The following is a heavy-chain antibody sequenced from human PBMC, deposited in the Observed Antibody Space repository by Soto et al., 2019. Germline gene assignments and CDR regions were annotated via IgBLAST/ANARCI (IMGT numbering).Heavy chain of an antibody. V-gene: IGHV3-74*01. CDR3: ARVAVAAYHFDY. CDR2: INPDGSTT. D-gene: IGHD6-19*01. Sequence: EVQLVESGGGLVQPGGSLRLSCAASGFTFSSYWMHWVRQAPGKGLVWVSRINPDGSTTNYADSVKGRFTISRDNAKNTLYLQMNSLRAEDTAMYYCARVAVAAYHFDYWGQGTLVTVSS. CDR1: GFTFSSYW. J-gene: IGHJ4*02.